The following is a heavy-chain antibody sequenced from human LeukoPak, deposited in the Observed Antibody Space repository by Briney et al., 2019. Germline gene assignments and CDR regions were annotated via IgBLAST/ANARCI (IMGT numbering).Heavy chain of an antibody. CDR2: ISSSSSYI. CDR3: ARGVAAAGRSNDAFDI. D-gene: IGHD6-13*01. V-gene: IGHV3-21*01. J-gene: IGHJ3*02. Sequence: GGSLRLSCAASGFTFSSYSMNWVRQAPGKGLEWVSSISSSSSYIYYADSVKGRFTISRDNAKNSLYLQMNSLRAEDTAVYYCARGVAAAGRSNDAFDIWGQGTMVTVSS. CDR1: GFTFSSYS.